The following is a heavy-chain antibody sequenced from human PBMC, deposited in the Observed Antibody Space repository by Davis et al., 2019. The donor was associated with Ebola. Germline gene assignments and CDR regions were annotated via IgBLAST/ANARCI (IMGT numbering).Heavy chain of an antibody. D-gene: IGHD1-1*01. CDR2: ISGSGGST. V-gene: IGHV3-23*01. Sequence: GGSLRLSCAASGFTFSSYAMSWVRQAPGKGLEWVSAISGSGGSTYYADSVKGRFTISRDDSKNTVFLHMNSLRAEDTAIYYCTTRLRHHFDYWGQGTQVTVSS. CDR3: TTRLRHHFDY. CDR1: GFTFSSYA. J-gene: IGHJ4*02.